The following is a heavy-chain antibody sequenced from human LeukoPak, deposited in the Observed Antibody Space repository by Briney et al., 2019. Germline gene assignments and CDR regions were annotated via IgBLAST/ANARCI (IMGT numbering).Heavy chain of an antibody. J-gene: IGHJ3*02. Sequence: PWGSLRLSCAVSGFTFSSYSMNWVRQAPGKGLEWVSSISSSGSYIYYAYSVKGRFTISRDNAKNSLYLQTNSLRAEDTAVYYCAREGRFGVAPEAFDIWDRGTMVTVP. CDR2: ISSSGSYI. CDR3: AREGRFGVAPEAFDI. V-gene: IGHV3-21*01. D-gene: IGHD3-10*01. CDR1: GFTFSSYS.